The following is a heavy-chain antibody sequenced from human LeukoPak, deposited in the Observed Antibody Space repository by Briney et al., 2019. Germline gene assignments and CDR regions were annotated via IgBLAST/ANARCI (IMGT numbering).Heavy chain of an antibody. CDR1: ALPPSNYA. Sequence: GGSLRLSCAASALPPSNYAMSWVGQAPGKGLEWVSSISDGGWTAYTDSVKGRFFISRETATNTLYLQMNSLRVEDTAVYYCAKECDYGNTSHMPCYWGQGTLVTVSS. J-gene: IGHJ4*02. CDR3: AKECDYGNTSHMPCY. V-gene: IGHV3-23*01. D-gene: IGHD4-17*01. CDR2: ISDGGWT.